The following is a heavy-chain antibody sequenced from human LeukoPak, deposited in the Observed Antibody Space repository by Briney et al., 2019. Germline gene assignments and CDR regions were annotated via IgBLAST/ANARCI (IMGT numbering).Heavy chain of an antibody. V-gene: IGHV3-23*01. D-gene: IGHD2-2*02. CDR3: AKGNSASCYTSFDY. CDR2: ISGSGGSI. Sequence: GGSLRLSCAASGFTFSSYAMGWVRQAPGKGLEWVSVISGSGGSIYYADSVKGRFTISRDDSKNTLYLQMNSLRAEDTAVYYCAKGNSASCYTSFDYWGQGTLVTVSS. CDR1: GFTFSSYA. J-gene: IGHJ4*02.